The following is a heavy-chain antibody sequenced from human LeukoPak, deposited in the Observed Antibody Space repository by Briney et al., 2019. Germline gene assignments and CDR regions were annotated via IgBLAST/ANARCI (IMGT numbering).Heavy chain of an antibody. D-gene: IGHD6-13*01. CDR3: ARDEIAAAGGFDY. CDR1: GGSISSSSYY. V-gene: IGHV4-39*02. Sequence: SETLSLTCTVSGGSISSSSYYWGWIRQPPGKGLEWIGSIYYSGSTYYNPSLKSRVTISVDTSKNQFSLKLSSVTAADTAVYYCARDEIAAAGGFDYWGQGTLVTVSS. J-gene: IGHJ4*02. CDR2: IYYSGST.